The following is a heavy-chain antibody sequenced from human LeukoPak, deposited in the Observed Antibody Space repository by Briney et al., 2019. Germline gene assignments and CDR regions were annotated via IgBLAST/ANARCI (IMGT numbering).Heavy chain of an antibody. CDR1: GYTLTELF. CDR3: TTGIRDQYYDLLNGYHYYMAV. V-gene: IGHV1-24*01. D-gene: IGHD3-9*01. J-gene: IGHJ6*03. Sequence: GSSVKVSCMGSGYTLTELFIHWVRQAPGKGLEWMGGFDPGERKTMYKQKFQRRLTMTEDTSTNTAYMDLSRLRSEATAVYYYTTGIRDQYYDLLNGYHYYMAVWGTGTTVTVSS. CDR2: FDPGERKT.